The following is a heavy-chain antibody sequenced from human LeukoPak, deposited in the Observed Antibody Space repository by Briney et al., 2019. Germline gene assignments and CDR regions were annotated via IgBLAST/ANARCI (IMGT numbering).Heavy chain of an antibody. CDR1: GGSFSGYY. Sequence: SETLSLTCAVYGGSFSGYYWSWLRQPPGKGLEWIGEINHSGSTNYNPSLKSRVTISVDTSKNQFSLKLSSVTAADTAVYYCARVGPYSSSCFDYWGQGTLVTVSS. V-gene: IGHV4-34*01. J-gene: IGHJ4*02. D-gene: IGHD6-13*01. CDR2: INHSGST. CDR3: ARVGPYSSSCFDY.